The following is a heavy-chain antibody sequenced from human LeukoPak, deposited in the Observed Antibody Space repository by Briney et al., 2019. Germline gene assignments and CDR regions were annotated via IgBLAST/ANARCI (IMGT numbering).Heavy chain of an antibody. D-gene: IGHD1-26*01. J-gene: IGHJ6*02. V-gene: IGHV1-2*02. CDR3: ASAYTRIVGATNYYYYGMDV. CDR2: INPNSGGT. CDR1: GYTITGYY. Sequence: ASVKVSCKASGYTITGYYMHWVRQAPGQGLEWMGWINPNSGGTNYAQKFQGRATMTRDTSISTAYMELSRLRSDDTAVYYCASAYTRIVGATNYYYYGMDVWGQGTTVTVSS.